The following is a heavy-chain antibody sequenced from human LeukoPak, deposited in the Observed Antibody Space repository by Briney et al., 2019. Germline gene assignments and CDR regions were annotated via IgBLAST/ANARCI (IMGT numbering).Heavy chain of an antibody. V-gene: IGHV4-30-2*01. Sequence: PSETLSLTCAVSGGSISSGGYSWSWIRQPPGKGLEWIGYIYHSGSTYYNPSLKSRVTISVDRSKNQFSLKLSSVTAADTAVYYCASAYYYDSSGYLEYFQHWGQGTLVTVSS. J-gene: IGHJ1*01. CDR2: IYHSGST. CDR1: GGSISSGGYS. CDR3: ASAYYYDSSGYLEYFQH. D-gene: IGHD3-22*01.